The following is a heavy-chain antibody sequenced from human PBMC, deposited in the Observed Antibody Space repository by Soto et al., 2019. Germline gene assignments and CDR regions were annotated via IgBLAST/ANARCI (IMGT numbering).Heavy chain of an antibody. Sequence: QVQLQESGPGLVKPSETLSLTCTVSGGSISSYYWSWIRQPPGKGLEWIGYIYYSGSTNYNPSLESRVTISVDTSKNQCSLKLSSVTAADTAVYYCARGGATIFGISGYYFDYWGQGTLVTVSS. CDR2: IYYSGST. J-gene: IGHJ4*02. D-gene: IGHD3-3*01. V-gene: IGHV4-59*01. CDR3: ARGGATIFGISGYYFDY. CDR1: GGSISSYY.